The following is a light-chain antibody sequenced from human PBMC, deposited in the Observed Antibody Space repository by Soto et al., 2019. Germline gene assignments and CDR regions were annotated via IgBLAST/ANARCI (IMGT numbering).Light chain of an antibody. Sequence: EIVLTQSPGTLSLSPGERATLSCRASQTVTSTYLAWYQQKPGQAPRLLIYGVSSRATGIPARFSGSGSGTDFTLTISRLEPEDSAVYFCQHYANFLWTFGQGTKVDNK. CDR3: QHYANFLWT. V-gene: IGKV3-20*01. CDR1: QTVTSTY. J-gene: IGKJ1*01. CDR2: GVS.